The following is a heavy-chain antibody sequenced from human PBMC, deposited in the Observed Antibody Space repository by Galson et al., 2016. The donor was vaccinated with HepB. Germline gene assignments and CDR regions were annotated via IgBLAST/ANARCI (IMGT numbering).Heavy chain of an antibody. D-gene: IGHD3-10*01. Sequence: TLSLTCTVSGDSISGSGFCWSWIRHIPGKGLEWMGSIFYSGNTYYRPSLESRLKISVDTSKNQFLLRLLSVTAAETAVYYCARTGVAFGVINNYFSCWGQGTLVTVSS. J-gene: IGHJ4*02. CDR2: IFYSGNT. V-gene: IGHV4-31*03. CDR1: GDSISGSGFC. CDR3: ARTGVAFGVINNYFSC.